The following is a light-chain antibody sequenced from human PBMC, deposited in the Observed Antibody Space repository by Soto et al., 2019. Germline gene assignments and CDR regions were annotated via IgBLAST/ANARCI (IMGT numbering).Light chain of an antibody. J-gene: IGLJ1*01. Sequence: QSALTQPAPVSGSPGQSITVSCTGTSSDVGGYNYVSWYQHHPGRAPKLIIYEVSNRPSGVSNRFSASKSGNTAFLTISGLQAEVEADYYCTSYTTTSARVFGSGTEVTVL. V-gene: IGLV2-14*01. CDR1: SSDVGGYNY. CDR3: TSYTTTSARV. CDR2: EVS.